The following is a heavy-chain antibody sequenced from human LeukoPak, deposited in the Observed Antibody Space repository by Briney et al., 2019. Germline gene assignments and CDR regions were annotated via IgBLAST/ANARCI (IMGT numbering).Heavy chain of an antibody. J-gene: IGHJ6*03. Sequence: ASVKVSCKASGYTFTGYYMHWVRQAPGQGLEWMGWINPNSGGTNYAQKFQGRVTMTRDTSISTAYMELSRLRSDDTAVYYCARGNGHDCYYYYYMDVWGKGTTVTVSS. CDR3: ARGNGHDCYYYYYMDV. D-gene: IGHD1-1*01. CDR2: INPNSGGT. V-gene: IGHV1-2*02. CDR1: GYTFTGYY.